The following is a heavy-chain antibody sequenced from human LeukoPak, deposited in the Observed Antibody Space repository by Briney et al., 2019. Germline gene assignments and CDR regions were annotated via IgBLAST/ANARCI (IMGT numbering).Heavy chain of an antibody. Sequence: ASVKVSCKASGYTFTSYAMHWVRQAPGQRLEWMGWINAGNGNTKYSQKFQGRVTITRDTSASTAYMELSSLRSEDTAVYYCARDLYPYYYGSGSHGRVWYGMDVWGKGTTVTVSS. CDR2: INAGNGNT. CDR1: GYTFTSYA. D-gene: IGHD3-10*01. J-gene: IGHJ6*04. CDR3: ARDLYPYYYGSGSHGRVWYGMDV. V-gene: IGHV1-3*01.